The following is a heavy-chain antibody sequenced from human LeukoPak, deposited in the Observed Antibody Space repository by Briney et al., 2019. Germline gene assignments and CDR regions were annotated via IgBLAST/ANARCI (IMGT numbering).Heavy chain of an antibody. CDR2: IYYSGST. CDR3: ARDGRDGYNYSPEYFQH. J-gene: IGHJ1*01. CDR1: GGSISSYY. D-gene: IGHD5-24*01. V-gene: IGHV4-59*01. Sequence: TSETLSLTCTVSGGSISSYYWSWIRQPPGKGLEWIGYIYYSGSTNYNPSLKSRVTISVDTSKNQFSLKLSSVTAADTAVYYCARDGRDGYNYSPEYFQHWSQGTLVTVSS.